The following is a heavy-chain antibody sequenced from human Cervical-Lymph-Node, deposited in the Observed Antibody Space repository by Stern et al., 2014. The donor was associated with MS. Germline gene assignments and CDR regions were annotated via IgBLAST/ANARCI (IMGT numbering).Heavy chain of an antibody. D-gene: IGHD3-16*01. CDR1: GFSFSTYT. J-gene: IGHJ6*02. Sequence: EVQLVESGGGLVQPGGSLRLSCAASGFSFSTYTMNWVRQATGKGLEWVSYIRSRSSTIYYADSVKGRFTISRDNAKNSLYLQMNSLRDEDTAVYYCAREITDYYYGMDVWGQGTTVTVSS. V-gene: IGHV3-48*02. CDR2: IRSRSSTI. CDR3: AREITDYYYGMDV.